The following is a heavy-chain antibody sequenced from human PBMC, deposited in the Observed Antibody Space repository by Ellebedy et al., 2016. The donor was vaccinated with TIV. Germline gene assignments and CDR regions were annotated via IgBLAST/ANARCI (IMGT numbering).Heavy chain of an antibody. CDR2: INPLGSQK. V-gene: IGHV3-7*01. CDR1: GPIFSHHW. Sequence: GESLKISCVDSGPIFSHHWMSWVRQAPGKGLEWVAKINPLGSQKSYVDSVKGRFTISRDNAENSVFLEMNSLGVEDTAVYYCAAEAWWRLDSWGQGTLVTVSS. D-gene: IGHD2-15*01. CDR3: AAEAWWRLDS. J-gene: IGHJ4*02.